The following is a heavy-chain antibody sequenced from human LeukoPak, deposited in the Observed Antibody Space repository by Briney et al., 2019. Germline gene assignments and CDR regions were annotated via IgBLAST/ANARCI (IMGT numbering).Heavy chain of an antibody. CDR3: AGLVGRYSTGMYYYFDY. V-gene: IGHV4-4*02. CDR2: MYLSGTD. Sequence: NPTGTLSLTCAVSGGSISSVNLWSWVRQPPGKGLEWVGEMYLSGTDTYNPSLRGRVTISLDRSKNQLSLRLRSVTAADTAVYYCAGLVGRYSTGMYYYFDYWDPGTLVTVSS. D-gene: IGHD1-26*01. CDR1: GGSISSVNL. J-gene: IGHJ4*02.